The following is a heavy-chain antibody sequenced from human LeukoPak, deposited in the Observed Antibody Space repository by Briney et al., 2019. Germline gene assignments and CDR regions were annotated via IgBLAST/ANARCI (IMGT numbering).Heavy chain of an antibody. V-gene: IGHV1-69*05. D-gene: IGHD2-2*01. J-gene: IGHJ4*02. Sequence: ASVKVSCKASGGTFSSYAISWVRQAPGQGLEWMGRIIPIFGTAKYAQKFQGRVTITTDESTGTAYMELSSLRSEDTAVYYCARVVPAATSTWYFDYWGQGTLVTVSS. CDR2: IIPIFGTA. CDR3: ARVVPAATSTWYFDY. CDR1: GGTFSSYA.